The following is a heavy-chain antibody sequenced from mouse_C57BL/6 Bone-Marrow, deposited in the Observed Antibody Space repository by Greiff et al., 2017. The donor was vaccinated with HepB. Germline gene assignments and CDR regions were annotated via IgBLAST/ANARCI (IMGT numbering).Heavy chain of an antibody. CDR1: GYTFTSYN. J-gene: IGHJ4*01. V-gene: IGHV1-12*01. CDR3: ARWLHAMDY. CDR2: IYPGNGDT. Sequence: QVQLKQSGAELVRPGASVKMSCKASGYTFTSYNMHWEKQTPRQGLEWIGAIYPGNGDTSYNQKFKGKATLTVDKSSSTAYMQLSSLTSEDSAVYFCARWLHAMDYWGQGTSVTVSS. D-gene: IGHD2-2*01.